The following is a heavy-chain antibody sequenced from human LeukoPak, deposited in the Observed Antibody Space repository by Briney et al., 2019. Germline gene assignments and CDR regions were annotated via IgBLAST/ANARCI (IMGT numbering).Heavy chain of an antibody. D-gene: IGHD3-9*01. J-gene: IGHJ4*02. CDR3: ARVRYFDWFDY. CDR2: ISSSGSTI. CDR1: GFTFSSYE. Sequence: GGSLRLSCAASGFTFSSYEMNWVRQAPGKGLEWVSYISSSGSTIYYADSVKGRFTISGDNAKNSLYLQMNSLRAEDTAVYYCARVRYFDWFDYWGQGTLVTVSS. V-gene: IGHV3-48*03.